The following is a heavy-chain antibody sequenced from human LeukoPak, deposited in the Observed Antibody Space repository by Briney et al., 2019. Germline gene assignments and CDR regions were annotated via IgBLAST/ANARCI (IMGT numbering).Heavy chain of an antibody. D-gene: IGHD3-16*02. V-gene: IGHV4-34*01. CDR2: INHSGST. J-gene: IGHJ4*02. CDR1: GGSFSGYY. CDR3: ARLAGRYYDYVWGSYRYIYFDY. Sequence: SETLSLTCAVYGGSFSGYYWSWIRQPPGKGLEWIGEINHSGSTNYNPSLKSRVTISVDTSKNQFSLKLSSVTAADTAVYYCARLAGRYYDYVWGSYRYIYFDYWGQGTLVTVSS.